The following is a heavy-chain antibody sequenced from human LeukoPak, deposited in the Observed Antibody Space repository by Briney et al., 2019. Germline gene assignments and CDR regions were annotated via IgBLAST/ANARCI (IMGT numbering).Heavy chain of an antibody. Sequence: GGSLRLSCAASGFTFSSCAMSWVRQAPGKGLEWVSGISVSGVSTYYADSVKGRFTISRDNSKNTLYLQMNSLRAEDTALYYCARDPYGDYVFDYWGQGTLVTVSS. V-gene: IGHV3-23*01. D-gene: IGHD4-17*01. CDR2: ISVSGVST. CDR1: GFTFSSCA. J-gene: IGHJ4*02. CDR3: ARDPYGDYVFDY.